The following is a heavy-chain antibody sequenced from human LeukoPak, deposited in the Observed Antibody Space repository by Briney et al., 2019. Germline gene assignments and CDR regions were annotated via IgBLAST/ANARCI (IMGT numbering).Heavy chain of an antibody. CDR3: ARARFGEFGAFDI. CDR1: GGTFSSYA. CDR2: IIPIFGTA. J-gene: IGHJ3*02. Sequence: SVKVSCKASGGTFSSYAISWVRQAPGQGLEWMGGIIPIFGTANYAQKFQGRVTIAADKSTSTAYMELSSLRSEDTAVYYCARARFGEFGAFDIWGQGTMVTVSS. D-gene: IGHD3-10*01. V-gene: IGHV1-69*06.